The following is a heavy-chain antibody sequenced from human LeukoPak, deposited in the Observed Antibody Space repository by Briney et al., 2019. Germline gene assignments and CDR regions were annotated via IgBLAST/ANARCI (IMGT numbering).Heavy chain of an antibody. Sequence: GGSLRLSCAASGFTFSSYAMSWVRQAPGKGLEWVSTISGSGGTTYYADSVKGRFTISRDNSKSTLYLQMNSLRAEDTAVYYCAKEIDSGVLGYFDYWGQGTLVTVSS. J-gene: IGHJ4*02. V-gene: IGHV3-23*01. CDR2: ISGSGGTT. CDR3: AKEIDSGVLGYFDY. CDR1: GFTFSSYA. D-gene: IGHD4-17*01.